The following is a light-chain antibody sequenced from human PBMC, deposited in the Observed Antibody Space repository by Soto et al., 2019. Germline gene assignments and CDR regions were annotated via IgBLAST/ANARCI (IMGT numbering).Light chain of an antibody. CDR2: DAS. V-gene: IGKV3-11*01. J-gene: IGKJ4*01. CDR1: QSIDTY. CDR3: QQRYNWPLT. Sequence: EIVLTQSPATLSSSPGERATLSCRASQSIDTYLAWYQQKPVKAPRLLIYDASDRATGIPARFSGSGSGTAFTLTISGLEPEDFALYYCQQRYNWPLTFGGGTKVDIE.